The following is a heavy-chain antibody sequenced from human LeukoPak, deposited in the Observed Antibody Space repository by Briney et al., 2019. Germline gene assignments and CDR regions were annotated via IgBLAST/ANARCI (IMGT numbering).Heavy chain of an antibody. D-gene: IGHD3-9*01. CDR3: ARGVGLRYFDWSTQWAYYYYMDV. J-gene: IGHJ6*03. CDR2: IYYSGST. V-gene: IGHV4-59*01. CDR1: GGSISSYY. Sequence: PSETLSLTCTVSGGSISSYYWSWIRQPPGKGLEWIGYIYYSGSTNYNPSLKSRVTISVDTSKNQFSLKLSSVTAADTAVYYCARGVGLRYFDWSTQWAYYYYMDVWGKGTTVTISS.